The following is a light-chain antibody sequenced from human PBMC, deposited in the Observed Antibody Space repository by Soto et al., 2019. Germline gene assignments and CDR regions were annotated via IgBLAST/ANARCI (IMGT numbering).Light chain of an antibody. CDR1: QSVSNS. J-gene: IGKJ2*01. CDR3: QQRSDWPPA. Sequence: EIALTQSPASLSLSPGDRATLSCRANQSVSNSLAWYQQTPGQPPRLLIFDASNRATGIPPRVSGSGSGTDFSLTIDSLEPEEFVVYYCQQRSDWPPAFGQGTKLEIK. CDR2: DAS. V-gene: IGKV3-11*01.